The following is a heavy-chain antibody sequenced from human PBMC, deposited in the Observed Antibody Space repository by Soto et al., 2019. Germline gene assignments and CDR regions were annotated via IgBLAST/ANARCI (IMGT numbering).Heavy chain of an antibody. D-gene: IGHD1-20*01. CDR2: ISYDGSKK. J-gene: IGHJ4*01. Sequence: QVQLVESGGGVVQPGRSLRLSCAASGFTFSSDAMHWVRQALGKGLEWVAVISYDGSKKYYADSVKGRFTISRDNYKNPLYLQMNSLRAEATAVYYCAGAYAAITPGDYWGHGTLVTVSS. CDR3: AGAYAAITPGDY. CDR1: GFTFSSDA. V-gene: IGHV3-30-3*01.